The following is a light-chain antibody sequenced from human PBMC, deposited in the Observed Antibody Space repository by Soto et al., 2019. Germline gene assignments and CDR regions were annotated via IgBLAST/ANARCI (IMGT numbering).Light chain of an antibody. Sequence: EIVLTQSQATLSLSPGTRATLSCRASQSVSSYLAWYQQKPGQAPRLLIYDASNRATGIPARFSGSGSGTDFTLTISSLEPEDFAVYYCQQRSNWPITFGPGTKVDIK. J-gene: IGKJ3*01. V-gene: IGKV3-11*01. CDR3: QQRSNWPIT. CDR1: QSVSSY. CDR2: DAS.